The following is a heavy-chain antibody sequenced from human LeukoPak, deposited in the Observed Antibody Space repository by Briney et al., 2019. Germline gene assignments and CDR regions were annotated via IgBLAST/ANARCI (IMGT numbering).Heavy chain of an antibody. V-gene: IGHV4-34*01. CDR3: ARGLPSWIQLWRLDAFDI. J-gene: IGHJ3*02. D-gene: IGHD5-18*01. CDR1: GGSFSGYY. Sequence: SETLSLTCAVYGGSFSGYYWSWIRQPPGKGLEWIGEINHSGSTNYNPSLKSRVTISVDTSKNQFSLKLSSVTAADTAVYYCARGLPSWIQLWRLDAFDIWGQGTMVTVSS. CDR2: INHSGST.